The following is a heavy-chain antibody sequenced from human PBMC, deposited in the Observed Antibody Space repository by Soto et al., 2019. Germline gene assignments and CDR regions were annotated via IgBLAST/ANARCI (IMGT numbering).Heavy chain of an antibody. V-gene: IGHV4-34*01. Sequence: SDTLSLTCAAYGESFSGYIWTWIRQTPGKGLQWIGQINHSGSASYNPSLKSRVTISVHTSNSQFSLELSSVTAADTSVYYCARGLITGSHYSGGWYYFDSWGQGTQVT. D-gene: IGHD6-19*01. CDR2: INHSGSA. CDR3: ARGLITGSHYSGGWYYFDS. J-gene: IGHJ4*02. CDR1: GESFSGYI.